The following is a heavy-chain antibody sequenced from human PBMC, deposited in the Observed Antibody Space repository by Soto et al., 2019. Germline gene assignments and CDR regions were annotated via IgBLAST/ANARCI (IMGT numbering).Heavy chain of an antibody. D-gene: IGHD5-18*01. J-gene: IGHJ6*02. Sequence: SETLSLTCTVSGGSIRSGGYYWSWVRQNPRRGLEWIGNIYYSGNTYYNPSLKSRLTISVDTSKNQFSLNLSSVTAADTAVYYCARDRLMATAGTARHYFGLDVWGQGTTVTSP. CDR1: GGSIRSGGYY. CDR3: ARDRLMATAGTARHYFGLDV. V-gene: IGHV4-31*03. CDR2: IYYSGNT.